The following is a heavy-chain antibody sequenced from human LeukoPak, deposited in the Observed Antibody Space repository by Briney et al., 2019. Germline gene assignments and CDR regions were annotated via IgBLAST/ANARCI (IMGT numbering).Heavy chain of an antibody. CDR3: ATGSITMVRGVLNGAFDI. D-gene: IGHD3-10*01. CDR2: FDPEDGET. J-gene: IGHJ3*02. V-gene: IGHV1-24*01. Sequence: ASVKVSCKVSGYTLTELSMHWVRQAPGKGLEWMGGFDPEDGETIYAQRFQGSLTMTEDTSTDTAYMELSSLRSADTAVYYCATGSITMVRGVLNGAFDIWGQGPMVTVSS. CDR1: GYTLTELS.